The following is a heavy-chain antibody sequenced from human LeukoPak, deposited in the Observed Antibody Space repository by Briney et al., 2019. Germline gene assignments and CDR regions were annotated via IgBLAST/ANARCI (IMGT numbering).Heavy chain of an antibody. D-gene: IGHD2-8*01. CDR3: ARDTSGDEDAFDI. CDR1: GFTFSSYG. Sequence: GGSLRLSCAASGFTFSSYGMHWVRQAPGKGLEWVAFIRYDGSNKYYADSVKGRFTISRDNSKNTLYLQMNSLRAEDTAVYYCARDTSGDEDAFDIWGQGTMVTVSS. J-gene: IGHJ3*02. CDR2: IRYDGSNK. V-gene: IGHV3-30*02.